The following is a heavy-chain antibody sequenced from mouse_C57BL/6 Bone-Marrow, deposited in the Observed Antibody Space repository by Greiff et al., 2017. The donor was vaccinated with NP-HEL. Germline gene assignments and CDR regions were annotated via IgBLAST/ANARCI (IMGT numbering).Heavy chain of an antibody. CDR3: AREGAAQAPYAMDY. CDR1: GGTWGGRG. D-gene: IGHD3-2*02. V-gene: IGHV1-56*01. Sequence: QEKLKQSGPELVREGEAGKRGGKAEGGTWGGRGVGGGGQRGGQALEWIVQIPPGPSLTSYHDHFQGKATLTVDTSSSTAYMQLSSLTSEDSAVYFCAREGAAQAPYAMDYWGQGTSVTVSS. CDR2: IPPGPSLT. J-gene: IGHJ4*01.